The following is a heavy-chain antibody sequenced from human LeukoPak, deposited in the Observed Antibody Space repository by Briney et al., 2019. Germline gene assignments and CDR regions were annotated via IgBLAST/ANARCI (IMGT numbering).Heavy chain of an antibody. V-gene: IGHV3-20*04. CDR3: ARRIAAAGTSFDY. D-gene: IGHD6-13*01. CDR2: INWNGDTT. J-gene: IGHJ4*02. Sequence: PGGSLRLSCAASGFTFDDYAMGWVRQAPGKGLEWVSSINWNGDTTHYADSVKGRFTISRDNAKNSLYLQMNSLRAEDTAFYYCARRIAAAGTSFDYWGQGTLVTVSS. CDR1: GFTFDDYA.